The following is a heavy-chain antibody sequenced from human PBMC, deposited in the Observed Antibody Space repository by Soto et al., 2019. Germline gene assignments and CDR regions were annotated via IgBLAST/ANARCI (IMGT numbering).Heavy chain of an antibody. D-gene: IGHD6-13*01. CDR3: SRLQQLVRGWFDP. Sequence: QVQLVQSGAEVKKPGASVKVSCKASGYTFTSYGISWVRQAPGQGLEWMGWISAYNGNTNYAQKLQGRVIMTTDTSTRTAYMVLRSLRSDDAVVYYCSRLQQLVRGWFDPWCQGTLVTVSS. V-gene: IGHV1-18*04. J-gene: IGHJ5*02. CDR1: GYTFTSYG. CDR2: ISAYNGNT.